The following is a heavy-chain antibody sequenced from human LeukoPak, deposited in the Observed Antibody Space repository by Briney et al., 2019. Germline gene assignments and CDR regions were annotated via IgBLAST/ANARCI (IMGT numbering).Heavy chain of an antibody. J-gene: IGHJ5*02. V-gene: IGHV4-39*07. Sequence: PSETLSLTCTVSGGSISSSSYYWGWIRQPPGKGLEWIGSIYYSGSTYYNPSLKSRVTISVDTSKNQFSLKLSSVTAADTAVYYCARALWFGFDPWGQGTLVTVSS. CDR3: ARALWFGFDP. D-gene: IGHD3-10*01. CDR1: GGSISSSSYY. CDR2: IYYSGST.